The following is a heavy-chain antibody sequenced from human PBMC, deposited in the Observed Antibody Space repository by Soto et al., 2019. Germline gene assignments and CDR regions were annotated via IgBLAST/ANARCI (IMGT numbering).Heavy chain of an antibody. V-gene: IGHV6-1*01. CDR2: TYYRFKWYN. J-gene: IGHJ6*02. CDR3: AVGVAGNYYYDGMDV. Sequence: SQTLSITCAISGDSVSSNSAAWNWIRQSPSRGLEWLGRTYYRFKWYNDYAVSVKSRITINPDTSKNQFSLQLNSVTPEDTAVYYCAVGVAGNYYYDGMDVRCQTTTLSVS. D-gene: IGHD6-19*01. CDR1: GDSVSSNSAA.